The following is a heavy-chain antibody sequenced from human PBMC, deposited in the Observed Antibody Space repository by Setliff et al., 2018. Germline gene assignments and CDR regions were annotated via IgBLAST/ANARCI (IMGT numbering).Heavy chain of an antibody. Sequence: LKISCKGSGYTFTNYWIAWVRQMPGKGLEWMGIIYPGDSDTRYSPSFQGQVTISADKSITTAYLQWSTLKTSDTAMYYCARSTVTQDFDYWGQGTLVTVSS. CDR1: GYTFTNYW. CDR2: IYPGDSDT. CDR3: ARSTVTQDFDY. V-gene: IGHV5-51*01. D-gene: IGHD4-17*01. J-gene: IGHJ4*02.